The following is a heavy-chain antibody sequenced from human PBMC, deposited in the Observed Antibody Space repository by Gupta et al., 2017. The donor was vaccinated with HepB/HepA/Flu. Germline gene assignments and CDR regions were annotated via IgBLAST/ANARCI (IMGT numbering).Heavy chain of an antibody. J-gene: IGHJ6*02. Sequence: EVQLVESGGGLVQPGGSLRLSCAASRLTVSNNYMSWVRQAPGKGLEWVSLLYRGGDTYYADSVKGRFTISRDNSKNTLYLQMNNLRAEDTALYFCARGFYGMDVWGQGTTVTVSS. CDR3: ARGFYGMDV. V-gene: IGHV3-66*01. CDR1: RLTVSNNY. CDR2: LYRGGDT.